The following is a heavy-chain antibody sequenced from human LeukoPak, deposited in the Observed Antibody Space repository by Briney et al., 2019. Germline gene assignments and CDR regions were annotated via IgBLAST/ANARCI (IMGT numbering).Heavy chain of an antibody. D-gene: IGHD3-16*01. V-gene: IGHV3-48*03. CDR3: AKDDAWGRYKD. CDR1: GFTFSSYE. CDR2: ISSSGSTI. J-gene: IGHJ1*01. Sequence: GGSLRLSCAASGFTFSSYEMNWVRQAPGKGLEWVSYISSSGSTIYYADSVKGRFTISRDNSKNTVSLQMNSLRGEDTAVYYCAKDDAWGRYKDWGQGTLVTVSS.